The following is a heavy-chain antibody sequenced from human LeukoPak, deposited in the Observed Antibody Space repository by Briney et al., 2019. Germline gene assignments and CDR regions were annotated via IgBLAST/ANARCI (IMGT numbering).Heavy chain of an antibody. CDR2: INPSGGST. J-gene: IGHJ4*02. D-gene: IGHD3-16*02. CDR1: GYTFTSYY. CDR3: ARDRGYYDYIWGSYRHNDY. V-gene: IGHV1-46*01. Sequence: ASVKVSCKASGYTFTSYYIHWVRQAPGQGLEWMGIINPSGGSTSYAQKFQGRVTITRDTSTSTVYMELSSLRSEDTAVYYCARDRGYYDYIWGSYRHNDYWGQGTLVTVSS.